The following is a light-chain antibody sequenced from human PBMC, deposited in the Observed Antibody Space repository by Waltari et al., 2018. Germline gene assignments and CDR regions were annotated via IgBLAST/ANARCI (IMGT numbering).Light chain of an antibody. Sequence: EIVLTQSPATLSLSPGERATLSCRASQSVSSYLAWYQQKPGQAPSLLIYDASNRATGIAARFSGSGSGTDFTLTISSLEPEDFAVYYCQQRSNWPRLYTFGQGTKLEIK. J-gene: IGKJ2*01. CDR2: DAS. V-gene: IGKV3-11*01. CDR3: QQRSNWPRLYT. CDR1: QSVSSY.